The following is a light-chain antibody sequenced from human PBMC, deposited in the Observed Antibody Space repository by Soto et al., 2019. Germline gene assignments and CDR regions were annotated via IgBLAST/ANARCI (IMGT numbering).Light chain of an antibody. Sequence: QSVLTQPPSASGTPGQRVTISCSGSSSSIGSNTVNWYQQLPGTAPKLLIYGHNQRPSGVPDRFSGSNSGTSASLAISRLESEDEDDYYCAAWDDSLTGRVFGGGTKLTVL. CDR3: AAWDDSLTGRV. CDR1: SSSIGSNT. J-gene: IGLJ2*01. CDR2: GHN. V-gene: IGLV1-44*01.